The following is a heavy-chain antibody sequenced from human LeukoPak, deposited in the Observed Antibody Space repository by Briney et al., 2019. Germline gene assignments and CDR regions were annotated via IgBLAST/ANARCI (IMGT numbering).Heavy chain of an antibody. CDR2: IYYSGST. J-gene: IGHJ3*02. CDR3: ARVGQSGYAFDI. CDR1: GGSISSSSYY. V-gene: IGHV4-39*07. Sequence: KASETLSLTCTVSGGSISSSSYYWGWVRQPPGKGLEWIGSIYYSGSTYYNPSLKSRVTISVDTSKNQFSLKLSSVTAADTAVYYCARVGQSGYAFDIWGQGTMVTVSS.